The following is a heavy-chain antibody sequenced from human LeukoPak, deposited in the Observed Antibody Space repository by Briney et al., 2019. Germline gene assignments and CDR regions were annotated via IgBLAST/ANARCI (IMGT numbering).Heavy chain of an antibody. Sequence: SETLSLTCTVSGGSISSYYWSWIRQPPGKGLEWFGYIYYSGSTNYNPSLKSRVTISVDTSKNQFSLKLSSVTAADTAVYYCARARIAAAGPDVGWFDPWGQGTLVTVSS. CDR1: GGSISSYY. V-gene: IGHV4-59*01. CDR2: IYYSGST. J-gene: IGHJ5*02. CDR3: ARARIAAAGPDVGWFDP. D-gene: IGHD6-13*01.